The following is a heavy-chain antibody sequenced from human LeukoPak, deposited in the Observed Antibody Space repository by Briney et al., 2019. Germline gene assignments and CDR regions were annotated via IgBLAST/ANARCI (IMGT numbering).Heavy chain of an antibody. J-gene: IGHJ4*02. CDR3: AGGNAITIFGVVNIRGYFDY. CDR2: INHSGST. CDR1: GGSFSGYY. Sequence: PSETLSLTCAVYGGSFSGYYWSWIRQPPGKGLEWIGEINHSGSTNYNPSLKSRVTISVDTSKNQFSLKLSSVTAADTAVYYCAGGNAITIFGVVNIRGYFDYWGQGTLVTVSS. D-gene: IGHD3-3*01. V-gene: IGHV4-34*01.